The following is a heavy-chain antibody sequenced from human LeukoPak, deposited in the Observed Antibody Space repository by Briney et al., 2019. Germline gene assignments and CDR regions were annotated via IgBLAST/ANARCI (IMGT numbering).Heavy chain of an antibody. Sequence: SETLSLTCTVSGGSISESTYYWSWIRQPPGKGLEWIGYIYYSGSTNYNPSLKSRVTISVDTSKNQFSLKLSSVTAADTAVYYCARDLTEDDAFDIWGQGTMVTVSS. V-gene: IGHV4-61*01. D-gene: IGHD1-14*01. J-gene: IGHJ3*02. CDR1: GGSISESTYY. CDR2: IYYSGST. CDR3: ARDLTEDDAFDI.